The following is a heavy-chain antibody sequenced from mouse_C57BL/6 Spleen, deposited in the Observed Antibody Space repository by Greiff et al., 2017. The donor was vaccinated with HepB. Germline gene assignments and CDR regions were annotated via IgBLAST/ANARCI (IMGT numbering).Heavy chain of an antibody. CDR2: IYPGDGDT. CDR3: ARLRPDAMDY. D-gene: IGHD2-12*01. V-gene: IGHV1-82*01. Sequence: QVQLQQSGPELVKPGASVKISCKASGYAFSSSWMNWVKQRPGKGLEWIGRIYPGDGDTNYNGKFKGKATLTADKSSSTAYMQLSSLTSEDSAVYFCARLRPDAMDYWGQGTSVTVSS. J-gene: IGHJ4*01. CDR1: GYAFSSSW.